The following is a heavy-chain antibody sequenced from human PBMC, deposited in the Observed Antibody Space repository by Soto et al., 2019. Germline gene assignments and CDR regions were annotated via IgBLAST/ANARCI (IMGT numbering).Heavy chain of an antibody. CDR1: GYTFTSYA. Sequence: ASVKVSCKASGYTFTSYAMHWVRQAPGQRLEWMGWINAGNDNTKYSQKFQGRVTITWDTSASTAYMELSSLRSEDTAVYYCARAIAAAENYYYYMDVWGKGTTVTVSS. CDR2: INAGNDNT. V-gene: IGHV1-3*01. CDR3: ARAIAAAENYYYYMDV. D-gene: IGHD6-13*01. J-gene: IGHJ6*03.